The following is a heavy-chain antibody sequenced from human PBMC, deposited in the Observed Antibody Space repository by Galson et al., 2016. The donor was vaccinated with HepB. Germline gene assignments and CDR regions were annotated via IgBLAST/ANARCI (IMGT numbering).Heavy chain of an antibody. CDR1: GFTFSRHG. CDR3: AALRGILTGYYSDGMDV. D-gene: IGHD3-9*01. V-gene: IGHV3-30-3*01. J-gene: IGHJ6*02. CDR2: ISYDGINE. Sequence: SLRLSCAASGFTFSRHGMHWVRQAPGKGLEWVAVISYDGINEHYADSVKGRFIISRDNSKNTLYLEMNSLRPEDTAEYYCAALRGILTGYYSDGMDVWGQGTSVTVSS.